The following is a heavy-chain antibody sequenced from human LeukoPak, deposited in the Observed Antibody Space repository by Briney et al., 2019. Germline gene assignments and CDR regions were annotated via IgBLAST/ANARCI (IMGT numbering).Heavy chain of an antibody. J-gene: IGHJ4*02. D-gene: IGHD1-26*01. V-gene: IGHV1-18*01. Sequence: ASAKVSCKASGYTFTNYGVHWVRQAPGQGLEWMAWINTSKGNTEYAQRFQGRVTLTTDTSTSTAYMELRSLRSDDTAVYYCAREYGTENDYWGQGTLVTVSS. CDR2: INTSKGNT. CDR3: AREYGTENDY. CDR1: GYTFTNYG.